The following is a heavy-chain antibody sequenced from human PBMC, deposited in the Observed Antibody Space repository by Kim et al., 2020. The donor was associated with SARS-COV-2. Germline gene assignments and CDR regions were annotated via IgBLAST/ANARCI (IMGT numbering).Heavy chain of an antibody. D-gene: IGHD3-10*01. CDR1: GGSVSSGSYY. CDR3: ARGGLPALFF. J-gene: IGHJ4*02. CDR2: IYHSGST. V-gene: IGHV4-61*01. Sequence: SETLSLTCTVSGGSVSSGSYYWSWIRQPPGKGLEWIGHIYHSGSTNYNPSLKSRVTISVDTPKNQFSLKLRSVTAADTAVYYCARGGLPALFFWGQGTLVTVSS.